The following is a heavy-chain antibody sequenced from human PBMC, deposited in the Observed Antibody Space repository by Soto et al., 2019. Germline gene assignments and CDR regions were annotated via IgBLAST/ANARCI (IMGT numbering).Heavy chain of an antibody. CDR3: ASVHYCCRDCCDPGYFQH. V-gene: IGHV3-48*01. J-gene: IGHJ1*01. CDR1: GFTFSTYA. Sequence: EVQLVESGGGLVQPGGSLRLSCAASGFTFSTYAMSWVRQAPGKGLEWISYIGSSSSPIDYADSVKVRFTISRDNAKNSLYLHMNSLRAEDTSVYYSASVHYCCRDCCDPGYFQHWGQGTLDAVSS. D-gene: IGHD2-21*02. CDR2: IGSSSSPI.